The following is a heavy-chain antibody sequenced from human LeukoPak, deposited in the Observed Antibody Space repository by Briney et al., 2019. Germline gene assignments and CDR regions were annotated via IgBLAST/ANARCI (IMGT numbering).Heavy chain of an antibody. J-gene: IGHJ3*01. Sequence: ASVKVSCKASNYTFSSYGLSWVRQAPGQGLQWVGWISPYDGNTNYAQRFQARVTRSIDKSTRTVYMELRRLRLDDTAVYYCVRVWPPNAVDRGMTYSDFTALDVWGQGTTVIVSS. D-gene: IGHD1-20*01. CDR1: NYTFSSYG. CDR3: VRVWPPNAVDRGMTYSDFTALDV. V-gene: IGHV1-18*01. CDR2: ISPYDGNT.